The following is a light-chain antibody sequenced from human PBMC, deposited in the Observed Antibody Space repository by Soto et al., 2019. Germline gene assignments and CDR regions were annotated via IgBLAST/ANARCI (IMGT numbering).Light chain of an antibody. CDR2: EGS. Sequence: QSALTQPASVSGSPGQSITISCTGTSSDVGSYNLVSWYQQHPGKAPKLMIYEGSKRPSGVSNRFSGSKSGNTASLTISGLQADDEADYYCCSYAGSPWVFGGGTKLTVL. J-gene: IGLJ3*02. CDR1: SSDVGSYNL. CDR3: CSYAGSPWV. V-gene: IGLV2-23*01.